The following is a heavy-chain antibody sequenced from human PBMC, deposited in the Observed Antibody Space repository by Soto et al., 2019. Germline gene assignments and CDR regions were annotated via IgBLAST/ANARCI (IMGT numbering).Heavy chain of an antibody. CDR1: GFTFSSYA. CDR3: TTDSFGHFLA. Sequence: GGSLRLSCAASGFTFSSYAMSWVRQAPGKGLEWVGRIKSKTDGGTTDYAAPVKGRFTISRDDSKNTLYLQMNSLKTEDTAVYYCTTDSFGHFLAWGQATLVAVYS. V-gene: IGHV3-15*01. J-gene: IGHJ1*01. D-gene: IGHD3-10*01. CDR2: IKSKTDGGTT.